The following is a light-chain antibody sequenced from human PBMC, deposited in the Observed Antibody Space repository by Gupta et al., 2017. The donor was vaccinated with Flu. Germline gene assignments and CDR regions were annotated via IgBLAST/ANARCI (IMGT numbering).Light chain of an antibody. V-gene: IGKV3-11*01. CDR1: QSVSSY. CDR3: QQRSNWPIT. CDR2: DAS. Sequence: PATLSLSPAERATLACSASQSVSSYFAWYQQNPGEAPRLLIYDASNRATGIPARFSGSGSATDYTLTISSLDPEDFAVYYCQQRSNWPITFGQGTRLEIK. J-gene: IGKJ5*01.